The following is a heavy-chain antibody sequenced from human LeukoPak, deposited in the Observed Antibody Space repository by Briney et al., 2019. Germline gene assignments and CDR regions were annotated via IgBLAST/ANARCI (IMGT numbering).Heavy chain of an antibody. D-gene: IGHD2-15*01. CDR1: GGSISSYY. J-gene: IGHJ5*02. Sequence: SETLSLTCTVSGGSISSYYWSWIRQPPGKGLEWIGRISPSGRTNYDPSLKIRVTMSLDTPRNQFSLRLNSLTAADTAVYYCARGVYCSGGTCWFDPWGQGTLVTASS. CDR3: ARGVYCSGGTCWFDP. V-gene: IGHV4-4*07. CDR2: ISPSGRT.